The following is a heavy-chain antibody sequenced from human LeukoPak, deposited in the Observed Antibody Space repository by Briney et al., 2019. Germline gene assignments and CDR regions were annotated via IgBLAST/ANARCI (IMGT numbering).Heavy chain of an antibody. CDR2: INAGNGNT. CDR3: ARQTGGDGYNPGAEYFQH. J-gene: IGHJ1*01. D-gene: IGHD5-24*01. Sequence: ASVKVSCKASGYTFTSYVMHWVRQAPGQRLEWMGWINAGNGNTKYSQKFQGRVTITRDTSASTAYMELSSLRSEDTAVYYCARQTGGDGYNPGAEYFQHWGQGTLVTVSS. V-gene: IGHV1-3*01. CDR1: GYTFTSYV.